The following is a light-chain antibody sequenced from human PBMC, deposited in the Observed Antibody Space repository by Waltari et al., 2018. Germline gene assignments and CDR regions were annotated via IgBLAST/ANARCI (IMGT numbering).Light chain of an antibody. CDR3: SSHTSSSTVV. CDR2: DVS. J-gene: IGLJ2*01. Sequence: QSALTQPASLSGSPGQSITLSCTCTYLAFSRSNFVSWYQHHPGKAPKLMIYDVSKRPSGVSNRFSGSKSGNTASLTISGLQAEDESDYYCSSHTSSSTVVFGGGTKLTVL. V-gene: IGLV2-14*03. CDR1: YLAFSRSNF.